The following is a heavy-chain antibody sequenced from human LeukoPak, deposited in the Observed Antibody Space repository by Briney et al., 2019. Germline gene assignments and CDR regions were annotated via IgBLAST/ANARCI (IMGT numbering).Heavy chain of an antibody. CDR2: ISGSGVSL. D-gene: IGHD4-17*01. CDR3: AASTYLRRPIDY. V-gene: IGHV3-11*04. J-gene: IGHJ4*02. Sequence: GGSLRLSCVASGFTFTDYYMTWIRQTPGKGLEWLSYISGSGVSLFYADSVKGRFTISRDNDADSLYLEVKSLRAEDTGVYYCAASTYLRRPIDYWGRGALVTVS. CDR1: GFTFTDYY.